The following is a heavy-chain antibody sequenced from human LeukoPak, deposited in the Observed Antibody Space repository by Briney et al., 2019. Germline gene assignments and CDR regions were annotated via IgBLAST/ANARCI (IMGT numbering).Heavy chain of an antibody. V-gene: IGHV4-34*01. CDR3: ARIRCGHTGDICYNH. CDR1: GVSFNAYY. D-gene: IGHD2-8*02. J-gene: IGHJ5*02. Sequence: PETLSLTCTVSGVSFNAYYWSWSRQSPGKGLEWIGEVSPGGYIKYNPSLKSIVTTSVYTSESQLSLRLSSATAAATAMYYCARIRCGHTGDICYNHWAQGTLVTVSS. CDR2: VSPGGYI.